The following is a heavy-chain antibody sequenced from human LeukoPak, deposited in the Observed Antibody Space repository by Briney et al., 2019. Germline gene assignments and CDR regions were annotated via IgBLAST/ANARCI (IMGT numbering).Heavy chain of an antibody. Sequence: PSETLSLTCAVYGGSFSGYYWSWIRQPPGKGLEWMGEINHSGSTNYNPSLKSRVTISVDTSKNQFSLKLSSVTAADTAVYYCARKDAFDIWGQGTMVTVSS. V-gene: IGHV4-34*01. J-gene: IGHJ3*02. CDR3: ARKDAFDI. CDR1: GGSFSGYY. CDR2: INHSGST.